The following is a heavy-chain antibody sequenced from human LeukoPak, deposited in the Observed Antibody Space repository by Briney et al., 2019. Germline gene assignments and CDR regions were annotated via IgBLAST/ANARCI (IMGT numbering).Heavy chain of an antibody. V-gene: IGHV5-51*01. J-gene: IGHJ6*03. CDR3: ARNKVGLRGYYYYYMDV. CDR2: IYPGDSDT. Sequence: GESLKISCKGSEYSSTTHWIGWVRQMPGKGLEWMGIIYPGDSDTRYSPSFQGQVTISADKSISTAYLQWSSLKASDTAMYYCARNKVGLRGYYYYYMDVWGKGTTVTVSS. D-gene: IGHD3-10*01. CDR1: EYSSTTHW.